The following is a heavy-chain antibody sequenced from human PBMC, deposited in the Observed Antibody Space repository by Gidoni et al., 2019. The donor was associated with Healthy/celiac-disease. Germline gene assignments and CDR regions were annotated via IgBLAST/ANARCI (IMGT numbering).Heavy chain of an antibody. CDR2: IKSKTDGGTT. CDR3: TTDAGLSEEYCSGGSCYSGLDY. V-gene: IGHV3-15*01. CDR1: GFTFSTAW. J-gene: IGHJ4*02. Sequence: EVQLVESGGGLVKPGGSLRLSCAASGFTFSTAWLSWVRQAPGKGLEWVGRIKSKTDGGTTDYAAPVKGRFTISRDDSKNTLYLQMNSLKTEDTAVYYCTTDAGLSEEYCSGGSCYSGLDYWGQGTLVTVSS. D-gene: IGHD2-15*01.